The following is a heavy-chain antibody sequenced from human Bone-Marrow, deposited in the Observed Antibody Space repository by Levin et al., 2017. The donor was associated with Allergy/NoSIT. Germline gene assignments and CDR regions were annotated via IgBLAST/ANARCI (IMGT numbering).Heavy chain of an antibody. D-gene: IGHD4-23*01. J-gene: IGHJ4*02. CDR3: ARGGYDYGGNPGNY. Sequence: PGESLKISCAASGFTFSSYWMHWVRQAPGKGLVWVSRINSDGSSTSYADSVKGRFTISRDNAKNTLYLQMNSLRAEDTAVYYCARGGYDYGGNPGNYWGQGTLVTVSS. V-gene: IGHV3-74*01. CDR2: INSDGSST. CDR1: GFTFSSYW.